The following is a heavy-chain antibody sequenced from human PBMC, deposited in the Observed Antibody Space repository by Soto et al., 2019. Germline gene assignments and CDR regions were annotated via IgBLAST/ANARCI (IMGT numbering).Heavy chain of an antibody. CDR2: ISYDGSNK. Sequence: GGSLRLSCAASGFTFSSYAMHWVRQAPGKGLEWVAVISYDGSNKYYADSVKGRFTISRDNSKNTLYLQMNGLRAEDTAVYYCARAEVDDWGPGTLVTVSS. V-gene: IGHV3-30-3*01. CDR1: GFTFSSYA. J-gene: IGHJ4*02. CDR3: ARAEVDD.